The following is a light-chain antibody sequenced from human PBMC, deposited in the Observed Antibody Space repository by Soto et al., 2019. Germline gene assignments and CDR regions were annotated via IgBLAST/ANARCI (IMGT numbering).Light chain of an antibody. V-gene: IGKV1-5*03. J-gene: IGKJ1*01. CDR2: KAS. CDR1: QSISSW. CDR3: QQYNSYST. Sequence: DIQMTQSPSTLSASGGDRVTITCRASQSISSWLAWYQQKPGKAPKLLIYKASSLESGVPSRFSGSGSGTEFTLTISSLQPDDFAPYYCQQYNSYSTFGQGTKV.